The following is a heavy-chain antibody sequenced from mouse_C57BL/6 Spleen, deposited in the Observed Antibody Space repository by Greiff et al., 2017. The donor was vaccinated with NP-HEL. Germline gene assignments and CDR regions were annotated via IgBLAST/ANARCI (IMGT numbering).Heavy chain of an antibody. Sequence: VQLQQSGAELARPGASVKLSCKASGYTFTSYGISWVKQRTGQGLEWIGEIYPRSGNTYYNEKFKGKATLTADKSSSTAYMELRSLTSEDSAVYFCARSHYGSSGDYAMGDWGKGTSVTVSS. J-gene: IGHJ4*01. V-gene: IGHV1-81*01. CDR2: IYPRSGNT. CDR3: ARSHYGSSGDYAMGD. CDR1: GYTFTSYG. D-gene: IGHD1-1*01.